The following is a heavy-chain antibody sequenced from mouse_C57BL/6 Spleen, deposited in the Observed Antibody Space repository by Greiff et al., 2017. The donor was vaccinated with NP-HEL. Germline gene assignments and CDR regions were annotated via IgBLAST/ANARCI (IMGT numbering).Heavy chain of an antibody. V-gene: IGHV1-61*01. CDR3: ARMGGYGYDVETDY. CDR2: IYPSDSET. Sequence: QVQLQQPGAELVRPGSSVKLSCKASGYTFTSYWMDWVKQRPGQGLEWIGNIYPSDSETHYNQKFKDKATLTVDKSSSTAYMQLSSLTSEDSAVYYCARMGGYGYDVETDYWGQGTTLTVSS. D-gene: IGHD2-2*01. CDR1: GYTFTSYW. J-gene: IGHJ2*01.